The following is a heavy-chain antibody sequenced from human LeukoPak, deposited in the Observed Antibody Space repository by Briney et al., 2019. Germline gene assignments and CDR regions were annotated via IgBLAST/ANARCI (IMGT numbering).Heavy chain of an antibody. Sequence: SETLSLTCTVSGYSISSGYYWGWIRQPPGKGLEWIGRIYTSGSTNYNPSLKSRVTMSVDTSKNQFSLKLSSVTAADTAVYYCARDMTYCGGDCYWNWFDPWGQGTLVTVSS. CDR3: ARDMTYCGGDCYWNWFDP. V-gene: IGHV4-38-2*02. D-gene: IGHD2-21*02. J-gene: IGHJ5*02. CDR2: IYTSGST. CDR1: GYSISSGYY.